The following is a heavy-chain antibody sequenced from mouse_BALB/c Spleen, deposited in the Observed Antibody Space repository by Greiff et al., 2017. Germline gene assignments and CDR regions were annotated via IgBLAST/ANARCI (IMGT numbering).Heavy chain of an antibody. CDR2: ISSGGST. D-gene: IGHD2-14*01. CDR3: ARTRYDGAWFAY. Sequence: EVQGVESGGGLVKPGGSLKLSCAASGFTFSSYAMSWVRQTPEKRLEWVASISSGGSTYYPDSVKGRFTISRDNARNILYLQMSSLRSEDTAMYYCARTRYDGAWFAYWGQGTLVTVSA. V-gene: IGHV5-6-5*01. CDR1: GFTFSSYA. J-gene: IGHJ3*01.